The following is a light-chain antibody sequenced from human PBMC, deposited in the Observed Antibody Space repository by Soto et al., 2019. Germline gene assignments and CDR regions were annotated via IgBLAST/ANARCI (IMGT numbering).Light chain of an antibody. Sequence: DVPMTQSPPSLYASQGDRVSITCRASRSIGTFLHWYQNKPGKAPELLIYASSTLHTAVPSRVRGSGSGTVFTLTITSHHPEDFATYACLRTYARPHTFGPG. CDR3: LRTYARPHT. CDR2: ASS. J-gene: IGKJ1*01. V-gene: IGKV1-39*01. CDR1: RSIGTF.